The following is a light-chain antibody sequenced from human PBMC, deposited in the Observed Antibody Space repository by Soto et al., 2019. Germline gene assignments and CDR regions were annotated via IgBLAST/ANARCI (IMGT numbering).Light chain of an antibody. CDR1: QSVKNF. V-gene: IGKV3-11*01. CDR3: QQRNDWPFT. Sequence: EVVLTQSPATLSLSPGERATLSCRASQSVKNFLAWYQQKPGQAPRLLIYDASNRATAIPARFSGSVSGTDFTLTISSLEPEDLGVYYCQQRNDWPFTCGAGTNVDIK. J-gene: IGKJ3*01. CDR2: DAS.